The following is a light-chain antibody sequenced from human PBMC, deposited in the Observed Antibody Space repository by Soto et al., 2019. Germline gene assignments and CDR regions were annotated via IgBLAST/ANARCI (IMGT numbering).Light chain of an antibody. CDR2: EVT. Sequence: QSVLTQPPSASESPGQSVTISCTGTSSDVGGYNHVSWHQQHPGKAPKLMIYEVTKRPSGVPDRFSGSKSGNTASLTVSGLQAEDEADYYCSSYAGFNNFYVFGTGTKVTVL. CDR1: SSDVGGYNH. J-gene: IGLJ1*01. CDR3: SSYAGFNNFYV. V-gene: IGLV2-8*01.